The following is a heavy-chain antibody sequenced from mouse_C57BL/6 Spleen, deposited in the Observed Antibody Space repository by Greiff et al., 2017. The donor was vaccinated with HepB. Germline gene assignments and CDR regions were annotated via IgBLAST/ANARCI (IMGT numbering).Heavy chain of an antibody. J-gene: IGHJ2*03. CDR3: GRDRGISPVLDN. CDR2: ISDGGSYT. D-gene: IGHD3-1*01. Sequence: EVQLVESGGGLVKPGGSLKLSCAASGFTFSSYAMSWVRQTPEKRLEWVATISDGGSYTYYPDNVKGRFTISRDNAKNNLYLQMSHLKSEDTAMYCCGRDRGISPVLDNWDQGTSRTVS. CDR1: GFTFSSYA. V-gene: IGHV5-4*01.